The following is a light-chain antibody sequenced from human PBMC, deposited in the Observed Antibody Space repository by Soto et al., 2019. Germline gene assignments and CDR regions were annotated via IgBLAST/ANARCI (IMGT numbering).Light chain of an antibody. CDR3: QQYNKWPQT. Sequence: PGEIALVCCSASQTVNNNYLAWCQQNPGQAPRLLIYGASTRATGVPTRFSGSGSGTEFTLTISSLQSEDLAVYHCQQYNKWPQTFGQGTKVDIK. J-gene: IGKJ1*01. V-gene: IGKV3-15*01. CDR1: QTVNNNY. CDR2: GAS.